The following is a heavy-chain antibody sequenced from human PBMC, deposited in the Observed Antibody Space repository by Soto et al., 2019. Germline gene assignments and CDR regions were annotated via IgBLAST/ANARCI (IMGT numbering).Heavy chain of an antibody. D-gene: IGHD2-15*01. CDR1: GFSLSASGVG. J-gene: IGHJ5*02. V-gene: IGHV2-5*02. Sequence: QITLKESGPALLKPTQTLTLTCTFSGFSLSASGVGVGWIRQPPGKALEWLALIYWDDDKRYSPSLKSRLTITKDPSKNQVVLTMTNLDPGDTATYYCAHRDRYCSGGSCYGWFDPWGQGTLVTVSS. CDR3: AHRDRYCSGGSCYGWFDP. CDR2: IYWDDDK.